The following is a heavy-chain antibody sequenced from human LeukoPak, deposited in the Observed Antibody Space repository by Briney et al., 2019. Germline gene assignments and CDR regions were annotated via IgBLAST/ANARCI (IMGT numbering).Heavy chain of an antibody. V-gene: IGHV4-34*01. Sequence: TSETLSLTCAVYGVSFSGYYWSWIRQPPGKGLEWIGEINHSGSTNYNPSLKSRVTISVDTSKNQFSLKLSSVTAADTAVYYCAMPFWSGYSLVHDAFDIWGQGTMVTVSS. D-gene: IGHD3-3*01. CDR2: INHSGST. CDR3: AMPFWSGYSLVHDAFDI. CDR1: GVSFSGYY. J-gene: IGHJ3*02.